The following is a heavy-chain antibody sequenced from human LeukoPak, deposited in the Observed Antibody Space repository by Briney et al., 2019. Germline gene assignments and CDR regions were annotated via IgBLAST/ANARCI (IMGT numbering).Heavy chain of an antibody. D-gene: IGHD3-22*01. V-gene: IGHV3-21*01. CDR2: ISSSSSYI. CDR3: ARGLAYDSSPTRSSAEYFRH. CDR1: GFTFSSYS. Sequence: GGSLRLSCAASGFTFSSYSMNWVRQAPGKGLEWVSSISSSSSYIYYADSVKGRFTISRDNAKNSLYLQMNSLRAEDTAVYYCARGLAYDSSPTRSSAEYFRHWGQGTLVTVSS. J-gene: IGHJ1*01.